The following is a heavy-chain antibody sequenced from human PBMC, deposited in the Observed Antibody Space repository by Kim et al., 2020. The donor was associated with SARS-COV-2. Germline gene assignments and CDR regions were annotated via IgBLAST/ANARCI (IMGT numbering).Heavy chain of an antibody. CDR3: ARHTQVGSGWYGTYYFDY. D-gene: IGHD6-19*01. J-gene: IGHJ4*02. CDR1: GYSFTSYW. CDR2: IDPSDSYT. V-gene: IGHV5-10-1*01. Sequence: GESLKISCKGSGYSFTSYWISWVRQMPGKGLEWMGRIDPSDSYTNYSPSFQGHVTISADKSISTAYLQWSSLKASDTAMYYCARHTQVGSGWYGTYYFDYWGQGTLVTVSS.